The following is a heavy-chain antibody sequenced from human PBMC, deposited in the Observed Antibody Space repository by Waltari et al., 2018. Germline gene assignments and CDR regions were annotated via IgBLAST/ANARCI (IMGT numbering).Heavy chain of an antibody. CDR3: ARVPYDSSGYYPFDY. CDR2: INRDGSST. D-gene: IGHD3-22*01. Sequence: EVQLVESGGGLVQPGGSLRLSCAASGFTFSSYWMHWVRQAPGKGLVWVSRINRDGSSTSYADSVKGRFTISRDNAKNTLYLQMNSLRAEDTAVYYCARVPYDSSGYYPFDYWGQGTLVTVSS. CDR1: GFTFSSYW. V-gene: IGHV3-74*01. J-gene: IGHJ4*02.